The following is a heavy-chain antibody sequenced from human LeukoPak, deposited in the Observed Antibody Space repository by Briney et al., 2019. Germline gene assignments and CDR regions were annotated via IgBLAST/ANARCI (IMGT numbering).Heavy chain of an antibody. CDR3: ARSSSSWSLLYYFDY. J-gene: IGHJ4*02. CDR1: GFTFSSYS. V-gene: IGHV3-21*01. Sequence: PGGSLRLSCAASGFTFSSYSMNWVRQAPGKGLEWVSSISSGSSYIYYADSVKGRFTISRDNARNSLYLQMNSLRAEDTAVYYCARSSSSWSLLYYFDYWGQGTLVTVSS. D-gene: IGHD6-13*01. CDR2: ISSGSSYI.